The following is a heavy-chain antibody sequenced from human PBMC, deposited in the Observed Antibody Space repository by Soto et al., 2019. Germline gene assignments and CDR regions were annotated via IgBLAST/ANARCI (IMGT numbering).Heavy chain of an antibody. CDR1: GGSISSSSYY. J-gene: IGHJ5*02. D-gene: IGHD1-26*01. V-gene: IGHV4-39*02. CDR2: IYYSGST. Sequence: SETLSLTCTVSGGSISSSSYYWGWIRQPPGKGLEWIGSIYYSGSTYYNPSLKSRVTISVDTSKSQFSLKLSSVTAADTAVYYCARELGQVGGNWFDPWGQGTLVTVSS. CDR3: ARELGQVGGNWFDP.